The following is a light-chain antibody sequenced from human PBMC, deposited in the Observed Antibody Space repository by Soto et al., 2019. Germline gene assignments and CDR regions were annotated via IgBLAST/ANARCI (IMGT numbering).Light chain of an antibody. CDR3: QQYGSSPVT. Sequence: EIVLTQSPDTLSLSPGERATLSCRASQSVSRYLAWYQQKPGQAPRLLIYGASSRATGIPDRFSGSGSGTDFTLTISRLEPEDFAVYYCQQYGSSPVTFGGGTKVDIK. CDR2: GAS. V-gene: IGKV3-20*01. J-gene: IGKJ4*01. CDR1: QSVSRY.